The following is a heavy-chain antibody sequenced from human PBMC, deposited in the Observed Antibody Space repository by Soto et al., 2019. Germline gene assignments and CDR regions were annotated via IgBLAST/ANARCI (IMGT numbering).Heavy chain of an antibody. CDR2: ISGSGGST. D-gene: IGHD3-3*01. CDR3: AKRPALRVVIPTFYFDY. Sequence: EVQLLESGGGLVQPGGSLRLSCAASGFTFSSYAMSWVRQAPGKGLEWVSAISGSGGSTYYSDSVKGRFTISRDNPKNALYLQMNSRRAEDTAVYYCAKRPALRVVIPTFYFDYWGQGTLVTVSS. J-gene: IGHJ4*02. CDR1: GFTFSSYA. V-gene: IGHV3-23*01.